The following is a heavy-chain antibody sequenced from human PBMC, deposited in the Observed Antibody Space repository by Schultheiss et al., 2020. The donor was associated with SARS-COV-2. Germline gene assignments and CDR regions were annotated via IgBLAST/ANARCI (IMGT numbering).Heavy chain of an antibody. CDR1: GYTFTSYA. CDR3: ARDHPTRPFVD. Sequence: ASVKVSCKASGYTFTSYAMHWVRQAPGQRLEWMGWINAGNGNTKYSQNLQGRVTFTRDTSASTLYMDLSSLRSEDTAVYYCARDHPTRPFVDWGQGTLVTVSS. J-gene: IGHJ4*02. CDR2: INAGNGNT. V-gene: IGHV1-3*01.